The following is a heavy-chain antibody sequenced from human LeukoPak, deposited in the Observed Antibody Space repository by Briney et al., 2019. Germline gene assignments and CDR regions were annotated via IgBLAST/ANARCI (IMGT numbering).Heavy chain of an antibody. CDR3: AKAPVTTCRGAYCYPFDY. CDR1: GFTFSSYA. V-gene: IGHV3-23*01. Sequence: PGGSLRLSCAASGFTFSSYAMSWVRQAPGKGLEWVSDINGSGGSTYYADSVKGRFTISRDSSKNTLSLQMNRLRPEDAAVYYCAKAPVTTCRGAYCYPFDYWGQGTLVTVSS. D-gene: IGHD2-21*01. CDR2: INGSGGST. J-gene: IGHJ4*02.